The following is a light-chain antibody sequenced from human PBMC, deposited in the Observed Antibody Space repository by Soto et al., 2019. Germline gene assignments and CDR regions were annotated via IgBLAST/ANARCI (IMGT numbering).Light chain of an antibody. V-gene: IGKV4-1*01. CDR1: QSVLFTSNNKNY. CDR3: QQYYTLPLT. CDR2: WAS. Sequence: DIVMTQSPDSLAVSLGERATINCESSQSVLFTSNNKNYLAWYEQKPGQPPKLLLSWASARESGVPKRFSGSRSGTLFTLSISSLQAEDVAVYYCQQYYTLPLTFGGGTKVEIK. J-gene: IGKJ4*01.